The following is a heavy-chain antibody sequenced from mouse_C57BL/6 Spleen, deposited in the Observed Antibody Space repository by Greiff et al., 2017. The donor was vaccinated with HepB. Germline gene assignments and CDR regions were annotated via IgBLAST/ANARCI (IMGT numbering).Heavy chain of an antibody. CDR2: ISSGSSTI. CDR1: GFTFSDYG. D-gene: IGHD2-3*01. Sequence: EVKVVESGGGLVKPGGSLKLSCAASGFTFSDYGMHWVRQAPEKGLEWVAYISSGSSTIYYADTVKGRFTISRDNAKNTLFLQMTSLRSEDTAMYYCARPYDGYPWYFDVWGTGTTVTVSS. V-gene: IGHV5-17*01. J-gene: IGHJ1*03. CDR3: ARPYDGYPWYFDV.